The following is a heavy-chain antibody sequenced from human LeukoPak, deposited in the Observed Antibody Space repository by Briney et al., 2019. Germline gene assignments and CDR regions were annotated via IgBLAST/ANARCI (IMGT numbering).Heavy chain of an antibody. CDR1: GCTFSSYA. CDR2: IIPIFGTA. V-gene: IGHV1-69*06. D-gene: IGHD2-15*01. CDR3: ARVNLVVVAAMGVGHAFDI. J-gene: IGHJ3*02. Sequence: SVKVSCMASGCTFSSYAISWVRQPPGQGLEWMGGIIPIFGTANYAQKFQGRVTITADKSTSTAYMELSSLRSEDTAVYYCARVNLVVVAAMGVGHAFDIWGQGTMVTVSS.